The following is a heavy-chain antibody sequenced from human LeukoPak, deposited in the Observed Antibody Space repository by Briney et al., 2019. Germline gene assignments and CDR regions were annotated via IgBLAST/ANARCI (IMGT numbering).Heavy chain of an antibody. CDR1: GGSISSYY. CDR3: ARENSSGWIDY. D-gene: IGHD6-19*01. J-gene: IGHJ4*02. V-gene: IGHV4-59*01. CDR2: IYYSGST. Sequence: SETLSLTCTVSGGSISSYYWSWIRQPPGKGLEWIGYIYYSGSTNYNPSLKSRVTISVDTSKNQFSLKLSSVTAADTAVHYCARENSSGWIDYWGQGTLVTVSS.